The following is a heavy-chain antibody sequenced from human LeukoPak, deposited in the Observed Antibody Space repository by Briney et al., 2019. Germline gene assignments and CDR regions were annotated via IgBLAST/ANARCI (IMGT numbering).Heavy chain of an antibody. J-gene: IGHJ5*02. CDR3: AMYSFDRVYDFWSGYFDP. Sequence: GSSVKVSCKASGGTFSSYAISWVRQAPGQGLEWMGGIIPIFGTANYAQKFQGRVTITADESTSTAYMELSSLRSEDTAVYYRAMYSFDRVYDFWSGYFDPWGQGTLVTVSS. D-gene: IGHD3-3*01. CDR1: GGTFSSYA. CDR2: IIPIFGTA. V-gene: IGHV1-69*01.